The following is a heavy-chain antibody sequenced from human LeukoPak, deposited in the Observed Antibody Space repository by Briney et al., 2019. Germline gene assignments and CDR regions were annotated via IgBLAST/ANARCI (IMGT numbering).Heavy chain of an antibody. Sequence: SETLSLTCTVSGGSISSYYWSWIRQPAGKGLEWIGPIYTSGSTNYNPSLKSRVTMSVDTSKNQFSLKLSSVTAADTAVYYCARGGQYGSGSYYTYYYYGMDVWGQGTTVTVSS. CDR1: GGSISSYY. V-gene: IGHV4-4*07. D-gene: IGHD3-10*01. CDR2: IYTSGST. CDR3: ARGGQYGSGSYYTYYYYGMDV. J-gene: IGHJ6*02.